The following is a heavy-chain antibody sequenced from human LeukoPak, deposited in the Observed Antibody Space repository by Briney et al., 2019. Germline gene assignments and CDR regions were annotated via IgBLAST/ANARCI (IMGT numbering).Heavy chain of an antibody. CDR3: ARDRADYYDSSDYYDHDAFDI. Sequence: PSETLSLTCAVYGGFFGGYYWSWIRQPPGKGLEWIGYIYYSGSTNYNPSLKSRVTISVDTSKNQFSLMLSSVTAADTAVYYCARDRADYYDSSDYYDHDAFDIWGQGTMVTVSS. V-gene: IGHV4-59*01. J-gene: IGHJ3*02. CDR1: GGFFGGYY. D-gene: IGHD3-22*01. CDR2: IYYSGST.